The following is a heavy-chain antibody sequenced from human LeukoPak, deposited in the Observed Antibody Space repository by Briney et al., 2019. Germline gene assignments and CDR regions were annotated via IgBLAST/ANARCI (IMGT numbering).Heavy chain of an antibody. D-gene: IGHD6-13*01. Sequence: PGGSLRLSCAASGFTFRSYSMHWVRQAPGKGLEYVSAISSNGGSTYYANSVKARFTISRDNSRNTLYLQMGSLRAEDMAVYYCARVYSSIWTVDYWGQGTLVTVSS. J-gene: IGHJ4*02. CDR3: ARVYSSIWTVDY. CDR2: ISSNGGST. V-gene: IGHV3-64*01. CDR1: GFTFRSYS.